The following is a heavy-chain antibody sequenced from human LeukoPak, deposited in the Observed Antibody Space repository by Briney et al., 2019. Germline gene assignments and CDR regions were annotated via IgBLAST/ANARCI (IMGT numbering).Heavy chain of an antibody. D-gene: IGHD6-13*01. Sequence: PGGSLRLSCAASGFIFSDYCMSWIRQAPGKGLEWVSYISSSGNTINYADSVKGRFTISRDNARHSLYLQMNSLRADDTAVYYCARDAGSYSFNYWGQGTLVTVSS. CDR2: ISSSGNTI. J-gene: IGHJ4*02. V-gene: IGHV3-11*04. CDR3: ARDAGSYSFNY. CDR1: GFIFSDYC.